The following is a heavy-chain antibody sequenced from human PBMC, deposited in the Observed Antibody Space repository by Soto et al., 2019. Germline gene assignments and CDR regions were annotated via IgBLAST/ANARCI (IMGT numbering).Heavy chain of an antibody. CDR1: GGTFSNSA. V-gene: IGHV1-69*05. Sequence: SVKVSCKASGGTFSNSAISWVRQAPGQGLEWMGGTMPIFRTPDYAQKLQGRVTMTTDTSTSTAYMELRSLRSDDTAVYYCARDAAVGLFDYWGQGTLVTVPQ. D-gene: IGHD1-26*01. CDR3: ARDAAVGLFDY. CDR2: TMPIFRTP. J-gene: IGHJ4*02.